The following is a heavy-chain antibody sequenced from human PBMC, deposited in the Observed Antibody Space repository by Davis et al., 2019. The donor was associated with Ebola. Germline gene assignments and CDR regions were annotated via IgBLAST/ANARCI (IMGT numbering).Heavy chain of an antibody. D-gene: IGHD3-3*01. CDR2: IIPIFGTA. Sequence: SVKVSCKASGGTFSSYAISWVRQAPGQGLEWMGGIIPIFGTANYAQKLQGRVTMTTDTSTSTAYMELRSLRSDDTAVYYCARDGLDFWSGYYADYWGQGTLVTVSS. CDR1: GGTFSSYA. V-gene: IGHV1-69*05. CDR3: ARDGLDFWSGYYADY. J-gene: IGHJ4*02.